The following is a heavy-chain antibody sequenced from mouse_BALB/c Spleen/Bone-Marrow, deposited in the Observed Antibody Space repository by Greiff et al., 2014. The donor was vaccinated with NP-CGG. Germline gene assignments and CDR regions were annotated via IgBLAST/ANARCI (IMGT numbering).Heavy chain of an antibody. Sequence: DVKFVESGGGLVQPGDSLRLSCATSGFTFSDFYMEWVRQPPGKRLEWIAASRNKAKHYTTEYSASVKGRFIVSRDTSQSILYLQMNALRAEDTAIYYCARDVGYGNYFVYWGQGTLVTVSA. CDR2: SRNKAKHYTT. V-gene: IGHV7-1*02. D-gene: IGHD2-10*02. J-gene: IGHJ3*01. CDR3: ARDVGYGNYFVY. CDR1: GFTFSDFY.